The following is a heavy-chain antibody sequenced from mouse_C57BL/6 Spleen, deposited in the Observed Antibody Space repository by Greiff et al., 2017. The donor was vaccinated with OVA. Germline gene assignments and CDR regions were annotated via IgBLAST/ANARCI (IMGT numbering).Heavy chain of an antibody. D-gene: IGHD1-1*01. V-gene: IGHV1-55*01. CDR1: GYTFTSYW. J-gene: IGHJ2*01. CDR2: IYPGSGST. Sequence: VQLQQPGAELVKPGASVKMSCKASGYTFTSYWITWVKQRPGQGLEWIGDIYPGSGSTNYNEKFKGKATLTVDTSSSTAYMQLSSLTSEDSAVYYCARGIYGSSSYYFDYWGQGTTLTVSS. CDR3: ARGIYGSSSYYFDY.